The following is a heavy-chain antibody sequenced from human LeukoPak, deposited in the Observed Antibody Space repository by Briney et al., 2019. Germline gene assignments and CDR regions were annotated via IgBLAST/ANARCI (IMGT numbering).Heavy chain of an antibody. Sequence: SETLSLTCSVSGGAISSYCWNWIRQPPVKGLEWIGYVCYSGSTTYSPSLKSRVTISVDTSKKQFSLKLSSVTAADTAVYYCARGRLLMWFDPWGQGTLVTVSS. V-gene: IGHV4-59*12. CDR2: VCYSGST. J-gene: IGHJ5*02. D-gene: IGHD3-16*01. CDR1: GGAISSYC. CDR3: ARGRLLMWFDP.